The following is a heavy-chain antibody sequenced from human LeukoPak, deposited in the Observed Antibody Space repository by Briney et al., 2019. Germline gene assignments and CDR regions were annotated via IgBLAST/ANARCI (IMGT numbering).Heavy chain of an antibody. Sequence: ASVKVSCKASGHTFTGQNMHWVRQAPGQGLEWMGWINPNSGATNYAQTFQGRVTMSRDTSNSTLYLQLSRLRADDTAVYYCARETRRGFEVEYCHYWRRGTLVTVSS. V-gene: IGHV1-2*02. CDR2: INPNSGAT. CDR1: GHTFTGQN. D-gene: IGHD3-10*01. J-gene: IGHJ4*02. CDR3: ARETRRGFEVEYCHY.